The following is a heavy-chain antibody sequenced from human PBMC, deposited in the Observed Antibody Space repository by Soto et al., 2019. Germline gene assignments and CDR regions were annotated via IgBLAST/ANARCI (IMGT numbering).Heavy chain of an antibody. J-gene: IGHJ5*02. V-gene: IGHV1-69*13. CDR3: ARDRRSVAAVPWFDP. CDR2: IIPIFGTA. CDR1: GGTFSSYA. Sequence: SVKVSCKASGGTFSSYAISWVRQAPGQGLEWMGGIIPIFGTANYAQKFQGRVTITADESTSTAYMELSSLRSEDTAVYYCARDRRSVAAVPWFDPWGQGTLVPVSS. D-gene: IGHD3-3*01.